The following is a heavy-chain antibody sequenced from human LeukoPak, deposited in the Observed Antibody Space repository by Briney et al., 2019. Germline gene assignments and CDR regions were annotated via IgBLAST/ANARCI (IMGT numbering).Heavy chain of an antibody. V-gene: IGHV3-23*01. D-gene: IGHD3-10*01. CDR1: GFTFITYA. J-gene: IGHJ4*02. Sequence: GGSLRLSCAASGFTFITYAMSWVRQAPGKGLEWVSMISGSGGTTNYADSVKGRFTISRDNSKSTLYLQMNSLRAEDTAIYYCALLLWFGDRKALDYWGQGTLVTVSS. CDR3: ALLLWFGDRKALDY. CDR2: ISGSGGTT.